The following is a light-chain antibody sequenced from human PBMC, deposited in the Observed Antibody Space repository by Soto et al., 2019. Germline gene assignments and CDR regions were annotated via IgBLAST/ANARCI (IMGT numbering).Light chain of an antibody. Sequence: SYELTQPLSVSVALGKTARITCGGNNIGSKNVHWYQQQPGQAPVLVIYRDSNRPSGIPERFYGSNSGNTATLTISRAQAGEEADYYCQVWDSSNAKVVFGGGTKVTVL. CDR3: QVWDSSNAKVV. V-gene: IGLV3-9*01. CDR2: RDS. J-gene: IGLJ2*01. CDR1: NIGSKN.